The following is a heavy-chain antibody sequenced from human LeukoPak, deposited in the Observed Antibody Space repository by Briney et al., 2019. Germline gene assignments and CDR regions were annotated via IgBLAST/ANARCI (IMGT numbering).Heavy chain of an antibody. J-gene: IGHJ3*02. D-gene: IGHD1-26*01. CDR3: ARRSFTKDAFDI. V-gene: IGHV1-18*01. CDR1: GYTFTSYG. Sequence: GASAKVSCKASGYTFTSYGISWVRQAPGQGLEWMGWISAYNGNTNYAQKFQGRVTMTTDTSTSTAYMELRSLRSDDTAVYYCARRSFTKDAFDIWGQGTMVTVSS. CDR2: ISAYNGNT.